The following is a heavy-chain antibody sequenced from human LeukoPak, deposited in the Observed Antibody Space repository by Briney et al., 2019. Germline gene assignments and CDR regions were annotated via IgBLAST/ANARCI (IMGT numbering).Heavy chain of an antibody. CDR2: ISSSGTTI. CDR3: ARPSVGGVIDGMDV. Sequence: GESLKISCAASGFTFSSFEMNWVRQAPGKGLEWVSYISSSGTTIYYADSVRGRFTISRDNAKNSVYLQMNSLRAEDTAVYYCARPSVGGVIDGMDVWGQGTTVTVSS. J-gene: IGHJ6*02. CDR1: GFTFSSFE. D-gene: IGHD3-16*01. V-gene: IGHV3-48*03.